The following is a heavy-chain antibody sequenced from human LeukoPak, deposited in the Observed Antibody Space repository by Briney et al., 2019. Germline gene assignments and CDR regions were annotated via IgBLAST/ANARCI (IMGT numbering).Heavy chain of an antibody. Sequence: PGGSLRLSCAASGFIRSYWMHWVRQAPGKGLVWVTRIDSDGSSTTYADSVKGRFTISRDNAKNTLYLQMNSLRADDTAVYYCARLGGSSPVDYWGQGTLVTVSS. D-gene: IGHD6-6*01. V-gene: IGHV3-74*01. CDR3: ARLGGSSPVDY. CDR1: GFIRSYW. J-gene: IGHJ4*02. CDR2: IDSDGSST.